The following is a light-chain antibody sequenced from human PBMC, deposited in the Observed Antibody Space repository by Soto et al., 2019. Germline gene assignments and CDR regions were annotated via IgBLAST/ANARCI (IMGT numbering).Light chain of an antibody. CDR3: QLYGSSVT. CDR1: QSVTNNY. Sequence: EIVLTQSPDTLSLSPGERATLSCGASQSVTNNYLAWYQQKPGQSPRLLISGASTRATGIPDRFSGSGSGTDFTFTISSLDPEDFAVYFCQLYGSSVTFGQGTRLEIK. CDR2: GAS. V-gene: IGKV3-20*01. J-gene: IGKJ5*01.